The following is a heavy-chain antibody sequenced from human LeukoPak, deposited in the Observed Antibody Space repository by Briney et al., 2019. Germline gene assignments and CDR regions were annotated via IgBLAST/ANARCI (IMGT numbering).Heavy chain of an antibody. D-gene: IGHD3-10*01. Sequence: GESLKISCKGPGYSFTSYWIGWVRQMPGKGLEWMGIIYPGDSDTRYSPSFQGQVTISADKSISTAYLQWSSLKASDTAMYYCAIHDPHLSGAFDIWGQGTMVTVSS. CDR1: GYSFTSYW. V-gene: IGHV5-51*01. CDR2: IYPGDSDT. J-gene: IGHJ3*02. CDR3: AIHDPHLSGAFDI.